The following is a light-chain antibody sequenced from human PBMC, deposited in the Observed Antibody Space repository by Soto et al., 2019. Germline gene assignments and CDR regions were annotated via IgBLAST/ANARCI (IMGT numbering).Light chain of an antibody. V-gene: IGKV3-15*01. Sequence: EIVMTQSPATLSVSPGERATLSCRASQSVSSNLAWYQHKPGQAPRLLIYGASIRATGVPARFSGSGSGTEFTLTISSLQSEDFVVYYCQQYQRWPLTFGGGTKAEIK. CDR1: QSVSSN. J-gene: IGKJ4*01. CDR2: GAS. CDR3: QQYQRWPLT.